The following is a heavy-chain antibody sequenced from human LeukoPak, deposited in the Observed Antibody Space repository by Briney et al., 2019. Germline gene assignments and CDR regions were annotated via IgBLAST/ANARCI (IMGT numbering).Heavy chain of an antibody. V-gene: IGHV1-2*02. CDR1: GYTFTDYY. J-gene: IGHJ4*02. CDR2: MNVKTGAT. D-gene: IGHD1-26*01. CDR3: ARQSGTYWGLGY. Sequence: RASVKVSCKASGYTFTDYYIHWVRQAPGHGLEWLGWMNVKTGATSSAQKFPGRFTMTRDTSIGTASMEFSSLTSDDTAVYYCARQSGTYWGLGYWGQGTLVTVSS.